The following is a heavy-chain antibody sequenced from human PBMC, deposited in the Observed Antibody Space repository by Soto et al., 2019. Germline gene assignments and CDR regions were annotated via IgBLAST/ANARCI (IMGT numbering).Heavy chain of an antibody. CDR1: GYTFTSYA. V-gene: IGHV1-3*01. J-gene: IGHJ5*02. CDR2: INAGNGNT. D-gene: IGHD3-22*01. Sequence: ASVKVSCKASGYTFTSYAMHWVRQAPGQRLEWMGWINAGNGNTKYSQKFQGRVTITRDTSASTAYMELSSLRSEDTAVYYCARDVDYYDSSGYYQPWFDPWGQGTLVTVSS. CDR3: ARDVDYYDSSGYYQPWFDP.